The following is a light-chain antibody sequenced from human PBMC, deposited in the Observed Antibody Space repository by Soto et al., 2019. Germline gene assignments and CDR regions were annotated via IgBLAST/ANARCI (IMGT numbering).Light chain of an antibody. J-gene: IGKJ5*01. Sequence: DIQMTQSPSTLSGSVGDRVTITCRASQTISSWLAWYQQKPGKAPKLLIYKASTLKSGVPSRFSGSGSGTEFTLTISRLEPEDFAVYYCQQHGTSPITFGQGTRLEIK. CDR1: QTISSW. V-gene: IGKV1-5*03. CDR3: QQHGTSPIT. CDR2: KAS.